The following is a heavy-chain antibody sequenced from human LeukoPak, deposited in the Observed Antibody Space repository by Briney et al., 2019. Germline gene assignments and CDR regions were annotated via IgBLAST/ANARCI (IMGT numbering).Heavy chain of an antibody. J-gene: IGHJ6*03. V-gene: IGHV3-74*01. CDR1: GFTFNSYW. CDR2: INTDGSRT. CDR3: VRGASLAYYMDV. D-gene: IGHD3-16*02. Sequence: PGGSLRLSCAASGFTFNSYWIHWVRQAPGKGLVWVSRINTDGSRTNYADSVKGRFAISRDDAKNTVHLQMYSLGAEDSAVYYCVRGASLAYYMDVRGKGTTVTVSS.